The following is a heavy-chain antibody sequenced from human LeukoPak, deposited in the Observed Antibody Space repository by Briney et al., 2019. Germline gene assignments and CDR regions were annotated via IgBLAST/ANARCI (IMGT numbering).Heavy chain of an antibody. CDR3: AQGSSGSPSGGN. CDR2: ISGSGGST. J-gene: IGHJ4*02. Sequence: GGSLRLSCAASGFTFSTYAMYWVRQAPGKGLEWVSSISGSGGSTYYADSVKGRFTISRDNSKNTLYLQMSSLRVEDTAIYYCAQGSSGSPSGGNWGQGTLVTVSS. CDR1: GFTFSTYA. V-gene: IGHV3-23*01. D-gene: IGHD3-22*01.